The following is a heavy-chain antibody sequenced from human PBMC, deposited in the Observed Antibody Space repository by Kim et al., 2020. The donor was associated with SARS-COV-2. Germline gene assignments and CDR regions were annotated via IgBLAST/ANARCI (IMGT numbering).Heavy chain of an antibody. CDR1: GYSISSGYY. D-gene: IGHD4-17*01. Sequence: SETLSLTCTVSGYSISSGYYWGWIRQPPGKGLEWIGSIYYSGSTFYNPSLKSRVTISVDASKNQFSLKLSSVTAADTAVYYCARDYGDRTGSYYGMDVWGQGTTVTVSS. CDR2: IYYSGST. CDR3: ARDYGDRTGSYYGMDV. V-gene: IGHV4-38-2*02. J-gene: IGHJ6*02.